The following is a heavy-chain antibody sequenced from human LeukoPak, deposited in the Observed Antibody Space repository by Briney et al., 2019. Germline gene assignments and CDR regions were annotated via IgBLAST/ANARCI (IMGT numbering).Heavy chain of an antibody. Sequence: PSETLSLTCSVSGGSISTYYWSWIRQPPGKGLEWIGYIYYRGSTSYNPSLKSRVTISVDTSKNQFSLDLSSVTAADTAVYYCARHGIVDSSRKYYFDYWGQGTLVTVSS. D-gene: IGHD6-13*01. J-gene: IGHJ4*02. CDR1: GGSISTYY. V-gene: IGHV4-59*08. CDR3: ARHGIVDSSRKYYFDY. CDR2: IYYRGST.